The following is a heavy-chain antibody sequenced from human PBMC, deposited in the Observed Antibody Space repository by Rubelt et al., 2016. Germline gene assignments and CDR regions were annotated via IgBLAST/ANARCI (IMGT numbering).Heavy chain of an antibody. CDR2: IYYSGST. CDR1: GGSFSGYY. D-gene: IGHD3-22*01. Sequence: QVQLQQWGAGLLKPSETQSLTCAVYGGSFSGYYWSWIRQPPGKGLEWIGSIYYSGSTYYNPSLKSRVTISVDTSKNQFSLKLSSVTAADTAVYYCARTYYYDSSGPVDYWGQGTLVTVSS. J-gene: IGHJ4*02. CDR3: ARTYYYDSSGPVDY. V-gene: IGHV4-34*01.